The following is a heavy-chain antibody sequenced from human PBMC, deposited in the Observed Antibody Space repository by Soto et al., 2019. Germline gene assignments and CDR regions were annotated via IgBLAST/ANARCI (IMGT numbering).Heavy chain of an antibody. J-gene: IGHJ6*02. CDR2: INPSGGYT. CDR1: GYTFTSYY. CDR3: ARGYSGNYAYYYYGMDV. D-gene: IGHD1-26*01. V-gene: IGHV1-46*01. Sequence: ASVKVSCKASGYTFTSYYMHWVRQAPGQGLEWMGIINPSGGYTSYAQKFQGRVTMTRDTSTSTVYMELSSLRSEDTAVYYCARGYSGNYAYYYYGMDVWGQGTTVTVSS.